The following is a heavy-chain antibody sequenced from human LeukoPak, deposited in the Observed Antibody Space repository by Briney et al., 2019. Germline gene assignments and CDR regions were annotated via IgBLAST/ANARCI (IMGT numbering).Heavy chain of an antibody. CDR3: ARALWFGESYYFDY. V-gene: IGHV4-30-4*01. D-gene: IGHD3-10*01. CDR1: GGSISSGDYY. J-gene: IGHJ4*02. CDR2: IYYRGST. Sequence: SETLSLTCTVSGGSISSGDYYWSWIRQPPGKGLEWIGYIYYRGSTYYNPSLKSRVTISVDTSKNQFSLKLSSVTAADTAVYYCARALWFGESYYFDYWGQGTLVTVSS.